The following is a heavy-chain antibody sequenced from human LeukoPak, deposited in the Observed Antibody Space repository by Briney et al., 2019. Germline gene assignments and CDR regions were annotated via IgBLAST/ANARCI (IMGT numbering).Heavy chain of an antibody. J-gene: IGHJ4*02. CDR3: ARIRIVGATSPLDY. D-gene: IGHD1-26*01. CDR1: GFTFSSYE. CDR2: INWNGGST. Sequence: GGSLRLSCAASGFTFSSYEMDWVRQAPGKGLEWVSGINWNGGSTGYADSVKGRFTISRDNAKNSLYLQMNSLRAEDTALYYCARIRIVGATSPLDYWGQGTLVTVSS. V-gene: IGHV3-20*04.